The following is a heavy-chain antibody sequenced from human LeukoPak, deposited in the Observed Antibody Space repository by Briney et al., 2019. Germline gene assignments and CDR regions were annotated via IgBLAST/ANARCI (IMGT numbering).Heavy chain of an antibody. Sequence: GGSLRLSCAASRFTFSNYALIWVRQAPGKGLEWVSTISAGGSTYYADSVKGRFTVSRDNSKNTLSLQINSLRAEDTAVYYCANLKYDYWGQGTLVTVSS. CDR2: ISAGGST. J-gene: IGHJ4*02. CDR1: RFTFSNYA. D-gene: IGHD3-9*01. V-gene: IGHV3-23*01. CDR3: ANLKYDY.